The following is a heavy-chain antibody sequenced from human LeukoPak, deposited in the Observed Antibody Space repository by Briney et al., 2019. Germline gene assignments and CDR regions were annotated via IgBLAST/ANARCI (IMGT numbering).Heavy chain of an antibody. V-gene: IGHV3-21*01. J-gene: IGHJ3*02. CDR3: ARDAFDI. CDR2: ISSSRSYI. CDR1: GFTFSSYE. Sequence: PGGSLRLSCAASGFTFSSYEMNWVRQAPGKGLEWVSSISSSRSYIYYADSVKGRYTISRDNAKNSLYLQMNSLRAEDTAVYYCARDAFDIWGQGTMVTVSS.